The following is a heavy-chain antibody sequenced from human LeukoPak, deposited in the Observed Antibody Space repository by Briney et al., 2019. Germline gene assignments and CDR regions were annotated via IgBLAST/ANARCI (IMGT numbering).Heavy chain of an antibody. Sequence: TGGSLRLSCAASGFTFSSYSMNWVRQAPGKGLEWVGRIKSKTDGGTTDYAAPVKGRFTISRDDSKNTLYLQMNSLKTEDTAVYYCTTRGLVVTAIPGGTTQPFDYWGQGTLVTVSS. CDR3: TTRGLVVTAIPGGTTQPFDY. J-gene: IGHJ4*02. V-gene: IGHV3-15*01. CDR2: IKSKTDGGTT. D-gene: IGHD2-21*02. CDR1: GFTFSSYS.